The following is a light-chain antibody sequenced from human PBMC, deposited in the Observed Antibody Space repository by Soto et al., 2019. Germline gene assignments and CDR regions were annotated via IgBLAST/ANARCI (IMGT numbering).Light chain of an antibody. CDR3: RSYTSASASV. CDR2: EVS. V-gene: IGLV2-14*01. Sequence: QCSSTQATSVSGSPGQSITISCTGTISDVVAYNSVSWYQQIPGIAPKLIIYEVSHRPAGVSNRCSGSTSGNTASLTSSGLQAEDETDYYCRSYTSASASVFGGSTKLTVL. J-gene: IGLJ3*02. CDR1: ISDVVAYNS.